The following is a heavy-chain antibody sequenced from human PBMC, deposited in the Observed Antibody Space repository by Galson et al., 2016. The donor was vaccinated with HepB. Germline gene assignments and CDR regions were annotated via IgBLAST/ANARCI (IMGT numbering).Heavy chain of an antibody. Sequence: PALVKPTQTLTLTCTFSGFSLSTSGVGVGWIRQPPGKALEWLALIYWDDDKRYSPSLKSRPTIPKDPSKNQVVLTMTNMDPVDTATYYCAHGLDYDGGGYYEASNWFDPWGQGTLVTVSS. CDR2: IYWDDDK. V-gene: IGHV2-5*02. CDR1: GFSLSTSGVG. D-gene: IGHD3-22*01. J-gene: IGHJ5*02. CDR3: AHGLDYDGGGYYEASNWFDP.